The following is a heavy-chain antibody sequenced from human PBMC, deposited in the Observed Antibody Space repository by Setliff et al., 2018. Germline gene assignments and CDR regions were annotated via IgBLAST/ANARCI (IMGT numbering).Heavy chain of an antibody. CDR2: MYFSGST. CDR3: ARSRTIAVKGGVFAV. D-gene: IGHD6-19*01. Sequence: TLSLTCTVSGGSISTNSYYWGWIRQPPGKGLEWIGSMYFSGSTYYNPSLKSRVTMSIDKSKNEFSLELNSVTAADTAVYYCARSRTIAVKGGVFAVWGRGTLVTVSA. CDR1: GGSISTNSYY. J-gene: IGHJ2*01. V-gene: IGHV4-39*07.